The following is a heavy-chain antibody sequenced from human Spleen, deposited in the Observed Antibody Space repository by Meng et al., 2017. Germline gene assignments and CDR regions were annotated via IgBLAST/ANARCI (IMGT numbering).Heavy chain of an antibody. Sequence: GESLKISCAASGFSVSHNYMSWVRQAPGKGLEWVSVIYSGGNTYYADSVKGRFTISRDNANNTLFLQMNGLRAEDTAVYYCTKEGASVISLDYWGQGTLVTVSS. CDR3: TKEGASVISLDY. D-gene: IGHD4-23*01. CDR1: GFSVSHNY. CDR2: IYSGGNT. J-gene: IGHJ4*02. V-gene: IGHV3-66*01.